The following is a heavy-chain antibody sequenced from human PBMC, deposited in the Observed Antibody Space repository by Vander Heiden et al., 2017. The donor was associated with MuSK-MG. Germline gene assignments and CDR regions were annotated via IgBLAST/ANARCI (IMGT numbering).Heavy chain of an antibody. Sequence: EVQLVESGGGLVQPGGSLRLSCAASGFTFSSYSMNWVRQAPGKGLEWVSYISSSSSTIYYADSVKGRFTISRDNAKNSLYLQMNSLRAEDTAVYYCARAELAYCGGDCYANFDYWGQGTLVTVSS. D-gene: IGHD2-21*02. CDR2: ISSSSSTI. V-gene: IGHV3-48*01. J-gene: IGHJ4*02. CDR3: ARAELAYCGGDCYANFDY. CDR1: GFTFSSYS.